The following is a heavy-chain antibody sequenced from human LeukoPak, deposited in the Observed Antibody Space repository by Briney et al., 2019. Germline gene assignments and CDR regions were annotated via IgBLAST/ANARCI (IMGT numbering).Heavy chain of an antibody. Sequence: ASVKVSCKTSGYTFTSYAMHWVRQAPGQRLEWMGWINAGNGNTKYSQKFQGRVTITRDTSARTAYMELSSLRSEDTAVYYCARRFQADYGDYVFDYWGQGTLVTVSS. J-gene: IGHJ4*02. V-gene: IGHV1-3*01. CDR2: INAGNGNT. D-gene: IGHD4-17*01. CDR3: ARRFQADYGDYVFDY. CDR1: GYTFTSYA.